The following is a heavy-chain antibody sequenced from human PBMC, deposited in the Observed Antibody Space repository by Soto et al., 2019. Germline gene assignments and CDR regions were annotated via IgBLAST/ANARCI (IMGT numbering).Heavy chain of an antibody. CDR2: INQDGSEK. V-gene: IGHV3-7*01. D-gene: IGHD6-19*01. CDR1: GFTFSDYS. J-gene: IGHJ4*02. CDR3: AKAVTVAGTLPYD. Sequence: GGSLRLSCAASGFTFSDYSINWVRQAPGKGLEWVAKINQDGSEKYYGDSVKGRFTISRDNAKNSLFLQMSSLRVEDTAVYYCAKAVTVAGTLPYDWGQGTLVTVSS.